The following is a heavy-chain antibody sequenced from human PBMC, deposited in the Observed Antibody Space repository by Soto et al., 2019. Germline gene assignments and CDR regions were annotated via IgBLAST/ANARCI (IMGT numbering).Heavy chain of an antibody. V-gene: IGHV1-3*01. D-gene: IGHD5-12*01. CDR2: INAGNGNT. CDR3: ARDLEGYSGYDTSLFDY. Sequence: QVQLVQSGAEVKKPGASVKVSCKASGYTFTSYAMHWVRQAPGQRLEWMGWINAGNGNTKYSQKFQGRVTITRDTSASTAYMELSSLRSEDTAVYYCARDLEGYSGYDTSLFDYWGQGTLVTVSS. CDR1: GYTFTSYA. J-gene: IGHJ4*02.